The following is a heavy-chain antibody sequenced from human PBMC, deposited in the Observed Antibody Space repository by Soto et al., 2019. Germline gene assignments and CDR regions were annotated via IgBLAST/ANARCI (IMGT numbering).Heavy chain of an antibody. J-gene: IGHJ4*02. D-gene: IGHD3-10*01. V-gene: IGHV3-74*01. CDR2: IDSDGSTT. Sequence: GGSLRLSCAASGFTFSRDWMHWVRQGPGKGLVWVARIDSDGSTTTYADSVKGRFTISRDNAKDTLYLQMNSLRAEDTAVYYWVRWFTYRNFDYFDYWGQGTQVTVSS. CDR3: VRWFTYRNFDYFDY. CDR1: GFTFSRDW.